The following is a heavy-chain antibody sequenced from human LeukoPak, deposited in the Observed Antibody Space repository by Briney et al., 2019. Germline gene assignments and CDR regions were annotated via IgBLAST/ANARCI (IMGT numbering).Heavy chain of an antibody. V-gene: IGHV3-23*01. D-gene: IGHD5-18*01. CDR1: GFTFSSYA. CDR3: ARAGGYSYGWSIYYFDY. CDR2: ISGSGGST. J-gene: IGHJ4*02. Sequence: GGSLRLSCAASGFTFSSYAMSWVRQAPGKGLEWVSAISGSGGSTYYADSVKGRFTISRDNSKNTLYLQMNSLRAEDTAVYYCARAGGYSYGWSIYYFDYWGQGTLVTVSS.